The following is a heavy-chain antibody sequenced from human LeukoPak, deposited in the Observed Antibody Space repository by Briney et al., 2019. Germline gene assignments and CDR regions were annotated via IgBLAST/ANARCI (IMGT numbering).Heavy chain of an antibody. CDR3: AKDVSFGSNPDYFDC. V-gene: IGHV3-23*01. J-gene: IGHJ4*02. D-gene: IGHD3-10*01. CDR2: ISASGGSP. CDR1: GFTFSSYA. Sequence: GGSLRLSCAASGFTFSSYAMSWVRQVPGKGLEWVSVISASGGSPNYADSVKGRFTISRDNSKDTLYLQMNSLRVDDTAVYYCAKDVSFGSNPDYFDCWGQGTLVTVSS.